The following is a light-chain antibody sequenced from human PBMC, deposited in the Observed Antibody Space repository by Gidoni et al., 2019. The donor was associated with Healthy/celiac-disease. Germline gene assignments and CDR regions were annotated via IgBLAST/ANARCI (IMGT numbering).Light chain of an antibody. V-gene: IGKV2-28*01. CDR1: QSLLHSNGYNY. Sequence: DIVMLKSPPSLPVTPGEPASTACRSSQSLLHSNGYNYLDWYLQKPGQCPQLLIYLGSNRASGVPDRFSGSGSGTDFTLKISRVEAEDVGVYYCMQALQTPRTFGQGTKVEIK. CDR2: LGS. J-gene: IGKJ1*01. CDR3: MQALQTPRT.